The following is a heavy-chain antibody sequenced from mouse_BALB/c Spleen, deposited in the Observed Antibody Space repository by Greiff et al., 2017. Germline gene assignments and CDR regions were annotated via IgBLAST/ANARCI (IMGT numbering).Heavy chain of an antibody. Sequence: VKLMESGAELVRPGASVKLSCKASGYTFTSYWMNWVKQRPEQGLEWIGRIDPYDSETHYNQKFKDKAILTVDKSSSTAYMQLSSLTSEDSAVYYCARRPTTEWYFDVWGAGTTVTVSS. CDR1: GYTFTSYW. CDR3: ARRPTTEWYFDV. J-gene: IGHJ1*01. CDR2: IDPYDSET. V-gene: IGHV1-52*01. D-gene: IGHD1-1*01.